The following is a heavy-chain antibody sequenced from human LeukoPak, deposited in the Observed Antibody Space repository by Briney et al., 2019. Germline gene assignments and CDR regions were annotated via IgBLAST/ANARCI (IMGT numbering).Heavy chain of an antibody. D-gene: IGHD6-6*01. CDR2: IYYSGST. J-gene: IGHJ4*02. Sequence: SETLSLTCTVSGGSISSYTYYWGWIRQPPGKGLEWIGYIYYSGSTNYNPSLKSRVTISVDTSKNQFSLKLSSVTAADTAVYYCASSYSSSSSFDYWGQGTLVTVSS. CDR1: GGSISSYTYY. V-gene: IGHV4-61*01. CDR3: ASSYSSSSSFDY.